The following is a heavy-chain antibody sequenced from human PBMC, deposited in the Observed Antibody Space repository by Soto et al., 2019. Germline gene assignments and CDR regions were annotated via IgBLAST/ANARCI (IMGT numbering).Heavy chain of an antibody. CDR1: GFTLSNNA. J-gene: IGHJ4*02. D-gene: IGHD1-26*01. CDR2: VSGSSGST. V-gene: IGHV3-23*01. CDR3: AKAGLLGLHYDC. Sequence: GESLKISCAASGFTLSNNAMSWVRQAPGKGLEWVSSVSGSSGSTYDADFVKGRFTISRDISKNTLYLQMNSLRAEDTAVYYCAKAGLLGLHYDCWGQGTLVTVSS.